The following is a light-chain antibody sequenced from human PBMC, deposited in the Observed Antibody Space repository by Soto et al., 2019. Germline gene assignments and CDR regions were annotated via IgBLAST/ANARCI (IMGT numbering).Light chain of an antibody. CDR3: QQRSNRLT. Sequence: EIVLTQSPATLSLSPGERATLSCRASQSVSSYLAWYQQKPGQAPRLLIYDASNRASGIPARFSGSGSRTDFTLTISSLKPEYVGVYYFQQRSNRLTFSGERKVEIK. J-gene: IGKJ4*01. V-gene: IGKV3-11*01. CDR2: DAS. CDR1: QSVSSY.